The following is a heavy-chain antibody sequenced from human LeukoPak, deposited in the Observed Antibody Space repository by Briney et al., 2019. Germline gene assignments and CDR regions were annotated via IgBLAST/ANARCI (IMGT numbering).Heavy chain of an antibody. CDR1: GGSISSSSYY. Sequence: SETLSLTCTVSGGSISSSSYYWGWIRQPPGKGLEWIGSIYYSGSTYYNPSLKSRVTISVDTSKNQFSLKLSSVTAADTAVYYCARAPLYSGSYGNWGQGTLVTVSS. CDR2: IYYSGST. D-gene: IGHD1-26*01. J-gene: IGHJ4*02. CDR3: ARAPLYSGSYGN. V-gene: IGHV4-39*01.